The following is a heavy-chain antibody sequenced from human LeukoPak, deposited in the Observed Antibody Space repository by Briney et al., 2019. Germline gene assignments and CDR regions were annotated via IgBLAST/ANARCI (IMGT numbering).Heavy chain of an antibody. J-gene: IGHJ3*02. CDR2: ISAYNGNT. V-gene: IGHV1-18*04. D-gene: IGHD3-22*01. Sequence: ASVKVSCKASGYTFTSYGISWVRQAPGQGLEWMGWISAYNGNTNYAQKLQGRVTMTTDTSTSTAYMELRSLRSDDTAVYCCARAEGYYYDSSGPAGAFDIWGQGTMVTVSS. CDR3: ARAEGYYYDSSGPAGAFDI. CDR1: GYTFTSYG.